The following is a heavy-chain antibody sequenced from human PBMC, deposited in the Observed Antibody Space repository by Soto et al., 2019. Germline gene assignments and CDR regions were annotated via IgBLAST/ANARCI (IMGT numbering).Heavy chain of an antibody. CDR1: GGSISTSNW. Sequence: QVQLQESGPGLVKPSGTLSLTCAVSGGSISTSNWXSWVRXPPGKGLEWIGEVYRTGSTNYNPSLESRVIVSVDKSXNQFSLKLTSVTAADTAVYYCARARATIAAAAIFDCWGQGTLVTVSS. D-gene: IGHD6-13*01. CDR3: ARARATIAAAAIFDC. V-gene: IGHV4-4*02. J-gene: IGHJ4*02. CDR2: VYRTGST.